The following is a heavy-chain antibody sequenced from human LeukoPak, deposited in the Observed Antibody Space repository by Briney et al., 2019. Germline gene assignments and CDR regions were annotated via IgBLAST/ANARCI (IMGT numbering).Heavy chain of an antibody. D-gene: IGHD2-21*02. CDR1: GYTFNDYY. CDR2: INLHNGGP. V-gene: IGHV1-2*02. Sequence: ASVKVSCKASGYTFNDYYLHWVRQAPGQGLEWMGWINLHNGGPKYAQRFQGRVTMTRDTSITTAYMELSRLKSDDTAVYYCATDCGGDCYSRYWGQGTLVTVLS. J-gene: IGHJ4*02. CDR3: ATDCGGDCYSRY.